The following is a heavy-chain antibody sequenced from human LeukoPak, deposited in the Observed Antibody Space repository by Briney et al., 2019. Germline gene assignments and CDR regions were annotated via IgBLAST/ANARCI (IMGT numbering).Heavy chain of an antibody. V-gene: IGHV3-23*01. CDR3: AKVQGDWFDP. J-gene: IGHJ5*02. CDR1: GFTFSSYA. D-gene: IGHD3-16*01. Sequence: GGSLRLSCAASGFTFSSYAMSWVRQAAGKGPERVSAISGSGGSTYYADSVKGRFTISRDNSKNTLYLQMSSLRAEDTAVYYCAKVQGDWFDPWGQGTLVTVSS. CDR2: ISGSGGST.